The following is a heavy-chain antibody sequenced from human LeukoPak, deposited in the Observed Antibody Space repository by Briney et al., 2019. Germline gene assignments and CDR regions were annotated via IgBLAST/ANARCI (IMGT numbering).Heavy chain of an antibody. CDR2: IYYRGST. Sequence: PSETLSLTCTVSGGFISSGSFYWGWIRQPPGKGLEWIGSIYYRGSTFYNPSLTSRVTMSVDTPKNQLSLRLSSVTAADTAVYFCARPIEGRGHGYPVFDYWGQGTLVTVSS. D-gene: IGHD5-12*01. J-gene: IGHJ4*02. CDR1: GGFISSGSFY. CDR3: ARPIEGRGHGYPVFDY. V-gene: IGHV4-39*01.